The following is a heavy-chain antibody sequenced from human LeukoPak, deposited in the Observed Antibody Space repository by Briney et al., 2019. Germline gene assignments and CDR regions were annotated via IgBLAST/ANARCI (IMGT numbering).Heavy chain of an antibody. CDR1: GGTFSSYA. V-gene: IGHV1-69*13. Sequence: SVKVSCKASGGTFSSYAISWVRQAPGQGLEWMGGIFPIFGTANYAQKFQGRVTITADESTSTAYMELSSLRSEDTAVYYCARAANCGGDCPPDYWGQGTLVTVSS. CDR3: ARAANCGGDCPPDY. D-gene: IGHD2-21*01. J-gene: IGHJ4*02. CDR2: IFPIFGTA.